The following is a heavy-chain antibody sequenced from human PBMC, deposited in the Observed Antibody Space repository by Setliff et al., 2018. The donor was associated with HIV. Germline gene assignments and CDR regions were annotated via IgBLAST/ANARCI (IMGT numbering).Heavy chain of an antibody. J-gene: IGHJ3*01. CDR1: GGSFSGYY. CDR2: IFKSGDT. V-gene: IGHV4-34*12. D-gene: IGHD6-19*01. CDR3: AKSRWLARNGDAFDV. Sequence: SETLSLTCAVYGGSFSGYYWSWIRQSPGKGLEWIGEIFKSGDTGYNPSLRSRVTMSLDGSKNQLSLTLTSVTAADTALYYCAKSRWLARNGDAFDVWGQGTMVTVSS.